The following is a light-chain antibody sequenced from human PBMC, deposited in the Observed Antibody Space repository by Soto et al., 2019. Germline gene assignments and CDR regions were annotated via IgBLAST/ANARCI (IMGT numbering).Light chain of an antibody. CDR3: QQYNKWPPYT. CDR1: QSVSSN. V-gene: IGKV3-15*01. Sequence: EIGMTQSPANLSVSPGERATLSCRASQSVSSNLAWDQQKPGQGPRLLIYGTSTRATGIPARFSGSGSGTEFTLTISSLQSDDFALYYCQQYNKWPPYTFGQGTKVEIK. J-gene: IGKJ2*01. CDR2: GTS.